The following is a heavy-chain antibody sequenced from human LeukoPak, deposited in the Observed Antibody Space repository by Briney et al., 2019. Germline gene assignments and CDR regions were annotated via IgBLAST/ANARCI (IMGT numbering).Heavy chain of an antibody. CDR2: IYYSGST. J-gene: IGHJ5*02. D-gene: IGHD3-9*01. V-gene: IGHV4-59*01. CDR3: ARVAAIFNNWFDP. CDR1: GGSISSYY. Sequence: PSETLSLTCTVSGGSISSYYWSWIRQPPGKGLEWIGYIYYSGSTNYNPSLKSRVTISVDTSKNQFSLKLSSVTAADTAVYYCARVAAIFNNWFDPWGQGTLVTVSS.